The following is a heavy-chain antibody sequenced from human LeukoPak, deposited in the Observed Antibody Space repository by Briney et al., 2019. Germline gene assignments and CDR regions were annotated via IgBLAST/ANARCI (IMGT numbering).Heavy chain of an antibody. CDR3: ARDPYGSGSLYYFDY. CDR2: INPNSGGT. V-gene: IGHV1-2*02. Sequence: ASVKVSCKASGYTFTGYYMHWVRQAPGQGLEWMGWINPNSGGTNYAQKFQGRVTMTRDTSISTAYRELSRLRSDDTAVYYCARDPYGSGSLYYFDYWGQGTLVTVSS. J-gene: IGHJ4*02. D-gene: IGHD3-10*01. CDR1: GYTFTGYY.